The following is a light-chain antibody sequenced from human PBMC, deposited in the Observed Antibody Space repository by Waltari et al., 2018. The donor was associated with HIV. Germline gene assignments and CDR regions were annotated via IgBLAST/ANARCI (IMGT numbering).Light chain of an antibody. J-gene: IGLJ1*01. Sequence: QSALTQPRSVSGSPGQSVTISCTGTSSDVGAYNYVSWYQQHPGKAPKLMIYDVNKRPSGVPDRFSGSKSCNTASLNISGLQAEDESDYYCCSYAGIWGVFGTGTKVTVL. CDR2: DVN. CDR1: SSDVGAYNY. CDR3: CSYAGIWGV. V-gene: IGLV2-11*01.